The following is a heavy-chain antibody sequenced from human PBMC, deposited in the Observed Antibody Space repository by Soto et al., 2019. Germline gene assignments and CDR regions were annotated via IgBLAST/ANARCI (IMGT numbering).Heavy chain of an antibody. CDR2: IYYSGST. D-gene: IGHD6-13*01. CDR1: GGSISISSYY. Sequence: PSETLSVTCTFSGGSISISSYYWGWIREPPGKGLEWIGSIYYSGSTYYNPSLKSRVTISVDTSKNQFSLKLSSVTAADTAVYYCARNPLKSYSRETNCFDPWGQGTMVTVSS. CDR3: ARNPLKSYSRETNCFDP. V-gene: IGHV4-39*01. J-gene: IGHJ5*02.